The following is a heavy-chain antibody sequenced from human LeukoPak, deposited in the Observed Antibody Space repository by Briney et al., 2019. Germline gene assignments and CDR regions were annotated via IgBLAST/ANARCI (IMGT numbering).Heavy chain of an antibody. CDR2: TWYDGSNK. CDR3: AKGGGSYGVDY. D-gene: IGHD1-26*01. V-gene: IGHV3-30*02. CDR1: GFSFSTYG. J-gene: IGHJ4*02. Sequence: GGSLRLSCAASGFSFSTYGMHWVRHTPGKGLEWVTFTWYDGSNKYYADSVKGRFTISRDNSKNTLYLQMNSLRPEDTAVYYCAKGGGSYGVDYWGQGTLVTVSS.